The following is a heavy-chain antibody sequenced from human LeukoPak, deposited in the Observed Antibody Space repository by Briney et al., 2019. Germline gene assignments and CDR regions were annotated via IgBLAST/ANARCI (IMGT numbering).Heavy chain of an antibody. J-gene: IGHJ4*02. V-gene: IGHV4-59*01. CDR1: GGSISSYY. Sequence: PSETLSLTCTVSGGSISSYYWSWIPQPPGKGLEWIGYIYYSGSTNYNPSLKSRVTISVDTSKNQFSLKLSSVTAADTAVYYCARVREMATSYFDYWGQGTLVTVSS. CDR2: IYYSGST. D-gene: IGHD5-24*01. CDR3: ARVREMATSYFDY.